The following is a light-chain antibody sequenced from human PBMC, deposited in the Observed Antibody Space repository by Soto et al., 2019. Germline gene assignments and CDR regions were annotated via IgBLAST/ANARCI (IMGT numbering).Light chain of an antibody. Sequence: QSVLTQSSSASASLGSSVKLTCTLSSGHSSYIIAWHQQQPGKAPRYLMNLEGSGSYNKGSGVPDRFSGSSSGADRYLTISNLQFEDEADYYCETWDKNTAVFGGGTQLTVL. CDR1: SGHSSYI. V-gene: IGLV4-60*02. J-gene: IGLJ2*01. CDR3: ETWDKNTAV. CDR2: LEGSGSY.